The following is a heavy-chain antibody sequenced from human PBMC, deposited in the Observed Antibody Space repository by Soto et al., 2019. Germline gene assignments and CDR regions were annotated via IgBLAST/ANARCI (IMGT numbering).Heavy chain of an antibody. D-gene: IGHD1-26*01. V-gene: IGHV1-69*01. CDR3: ARDLVGGSSAYYYGMDV. J-gene: IGHJ6*02. CDR2: IIPISGTA. Sequence: QVQLVQSGAEVKKPGSSVKVSCKVSGGTFSSYAISWVRQAPGQGLQWMGGIIPISGTADYAQKFQGRVTIIADEFTNTAYKELSSLRSEDTAVYYCARDLVGGSSAYYYGMDVWGQGTRVTVSS. CDR1: GGTFSSYA.